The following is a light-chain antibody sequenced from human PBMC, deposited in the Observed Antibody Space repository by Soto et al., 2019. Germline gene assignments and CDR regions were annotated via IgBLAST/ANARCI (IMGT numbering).Light chain of an antibody. CDR2: AAS. Sequence: DIQMTQSPSSLSASVGDRVTITCRASQSISSYLNWYQQKPGKAPKLLIYAASSLQSGVPSRFSGSGSGTDFTLTISSLRPEDFATYYCQQSYSTPTRVTLGGGTKVDIK. J-gene: IGKJ4*01. CDR1: QSISSY. V-gene: IGKV1-39*01. CDR3: QQSYSTPTRVT.